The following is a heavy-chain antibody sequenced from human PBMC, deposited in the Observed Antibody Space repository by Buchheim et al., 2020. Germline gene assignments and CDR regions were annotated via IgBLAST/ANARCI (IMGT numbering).Heavy chain of an antibody. Sequence: QVQVVESGGGAVQPGTSLRLSCSISGSMFSRFGLHWLRQTPGRGLEWVAVISKDGSDGSYADFVRGRFTASRDNARNMLYLEMNNLRPEDSGRYFCSGGSVTAPSTLAYWGHGT. CDR3: SGGSVTAPSTLAY. CDR1: GSMFSRFG. V-gene: IGHV3-30*03. D-gene: IGHD2-2*01. J-gene: IGHJ4*01. CDR2: ISKDGSDG.